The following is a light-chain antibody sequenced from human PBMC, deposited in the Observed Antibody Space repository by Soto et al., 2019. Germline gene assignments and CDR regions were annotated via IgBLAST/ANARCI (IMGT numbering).Light chain of an antibody. CDR2: DDS. J-gene: IGLJ1*01. V-gene: IGLV3-21*02. CDR1: DIGSKS. CDR3: QVWDSTSDYV. Sequence: SYELTQPPSVSVPPGQTASITCGGNDIGSKSVHWYQRKPGQAPVLVVYDDSDRPSGIPERFSGSNSRNTATLTITRVEGGDEADSYCQVWDSTSDYVFGTGTKVTVL.